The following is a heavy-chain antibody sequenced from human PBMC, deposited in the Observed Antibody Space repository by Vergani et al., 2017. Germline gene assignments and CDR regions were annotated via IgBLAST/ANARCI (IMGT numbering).Heavy chain of an antibody. CDR3: ARSLWFEEFSYGMDV. CDR1: GGSISSSNW. CDR2: IYHSGRI. Sequence: QVQLQESGPGLVKPPGTLSLTCAVSGGSISSSNWWSWVRQPPGKGLEWIGEIYHSGRINYNPSLKSRVTISVDKSKNHFPLKLSSVTAADTAVYYCARSLWFEEFSYGMDVWGQGTTVTVSS. V-gene: IGHV4-4*03. J-gene: IGHJ6*02. D-gene: IGHD3-10*01.